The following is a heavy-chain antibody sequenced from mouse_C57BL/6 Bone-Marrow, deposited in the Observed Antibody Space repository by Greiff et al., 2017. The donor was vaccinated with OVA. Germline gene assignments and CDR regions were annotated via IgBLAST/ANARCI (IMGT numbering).Heavy chain of an antibody. V-gene: IGHV14-3*01. J-gene: IGHJ1*03. D-gene: IGHD2-4*01. Sequence: VQLQQSVAELVRPGASVKLSCTASGFNIKNTYMHWVKQRPEQGLEWIGRIDPANGNTKYAPKFPGKATITADTSSNTAYLQLSSLTSEDTAIDYCARDDYDSSWYFDVWGTGTTVTVSS. CDR1: GFNIKNTY. CDR3: ARDDYDSSWYFDV. CDR2: IDPANGNT.